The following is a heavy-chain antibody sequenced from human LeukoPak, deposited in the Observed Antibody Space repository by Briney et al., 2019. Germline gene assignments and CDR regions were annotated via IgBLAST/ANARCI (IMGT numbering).Heavy chain of an antibody. CDR1: GFTFNNAW. D-gene: IGHD4-17*01. CDR2: IKSDGGTT. V-gene: IGHV3-15*01. Sequence: GGSPRLSCAASGFTFNNAWMSWVRQAPGKGLEWIGRIKSDGGTTDYAAPVKGRFTISRDDSKNTLYLQMNSLKAEDAAAYYCTTDLGDYGDYIRCWGQGTLVTVSS. J-gene: IGHJ4*02. CDR3: TTDLGDYGDYIRC.